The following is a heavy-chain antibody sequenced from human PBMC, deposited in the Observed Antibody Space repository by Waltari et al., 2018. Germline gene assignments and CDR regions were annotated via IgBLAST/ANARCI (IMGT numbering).Heavy chain of an antibody. CDR3: AKDRDESEPYCGPNCYWDY. V-gene: IGHV3-23*01. J-gene: IGHJ4*02. CDR1: GFNFNTYD. Sequence: EVQLLESGGGLVQPGGSLRLSCAASGFNFNTYDMSWVRQAPGKGLEGVSAIRPSGGNTHYADAGKGRFSISRDNSKNTLYLQLNSLRAEDTAVYYCAKDRDESEPYCGPNCYWDYWGQGTLVTVSS. D-gene: IGHD2-21*01. CDR2: IRPSGGNT.